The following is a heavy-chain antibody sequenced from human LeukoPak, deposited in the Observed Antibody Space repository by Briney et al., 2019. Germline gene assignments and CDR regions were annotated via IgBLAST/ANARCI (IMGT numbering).Heavy chain of an antibody. J-gene: IGHJ4*02. CDR3: AREEWYYFDY. CDR1: GFTFNTYA. V-gene: IGHV3-30-3*01. CDR2: ISYDGSNT. Sequence: GGSLRLSCVASGFTFNTYAIHWVRQAPGKGLEWVAVISYDGSNTYYEDSVKGRFTISRDNSKNTLYLQMNSLRAEDMAVYYCAREEWYYFDYWGQGTLVTVSS. D-gene: IGHD3-3*01.